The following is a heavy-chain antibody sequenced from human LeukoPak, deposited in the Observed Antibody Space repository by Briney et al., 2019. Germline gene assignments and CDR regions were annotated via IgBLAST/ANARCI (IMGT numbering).Heavy chain of an antibody. J-gene: IGHJ4*02. CDR3: ARGRAKGLIDH. CDR1: GGSFSGYY. Sequence: SETLSLTCAVYGGSFSGYYWSWIRQPPGKGLEWIGEINHSGSTNYNPSLESRVTISVDTSKNQFSLKLSSVTAADTAVYYCARGRAKGLIDHWGQGTLVTVSS. V-gene: IGHV4-34*01. CDR2: INHSGST. D-gene: IGHD1-26*01.